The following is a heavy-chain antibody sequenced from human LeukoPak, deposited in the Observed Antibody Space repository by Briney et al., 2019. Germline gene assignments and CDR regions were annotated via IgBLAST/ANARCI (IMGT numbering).Heavy chain of an antibody. D-gene: IGHD1-7*01. CDR3: ARAPVAGLELRFGDYYYYGMDV. Sequence: GSWVKVSCKASGGTFSSYAISWVRQAPGQGLEWMGGIIPIFGTANYAQKFQGRVTITADESTSTAYMELSSLRSEDTAVYYCARAPVAGLELRFGDYYYYGMDVWGQGTTVTVSS. V-gene: IGHV1-69*01. CDR2: IIPIFGTA. CDR1: GGTFSSYA. J-gene: IGHJ6*02.